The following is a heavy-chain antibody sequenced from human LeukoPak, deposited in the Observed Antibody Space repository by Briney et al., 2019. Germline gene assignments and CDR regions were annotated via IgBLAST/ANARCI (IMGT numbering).Heavy chain of an antibody. CDR1: GGSISSGSYY. CDR3: ARGEILEWHKTEYYYGMDV. CDR2: IYTSGST. D-gene: IGHD3-3*01. J-gene: IGHJ6*02. Sequence: SQTLSLTCTVSGGSISSGSYYWSRIRQPAGKGLEWIGRIYTSGSTNYNPSLKSRVTISVDTSKNQFSLKLSSVTAADTAVYYCARGEILEWHKTEYYYGMDVWGQGTTVTVSS. V-gene: IGHV4-61*02.